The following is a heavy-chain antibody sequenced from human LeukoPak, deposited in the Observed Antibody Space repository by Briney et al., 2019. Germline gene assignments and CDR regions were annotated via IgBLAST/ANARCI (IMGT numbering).Heavy chain of an antibody. V-gene: IGHV3-23*01. D-gene: IGHD3-22*01. CDR3: AKDGGRYYYDSSGYYLDY. CDR1: GFTFSSYA. CDR2: VSDSGGLT. Sequence: GGSLRLSCAASGFTFSSYAMSWVRQAPGKGLEWVSGVSDSGGLTYYAESVKGRLTISRDNSKNTLYLQMNSLRAEDTAVYYCAKDGGRYYYDSSGYYLDYWGQGTLVTVSS. J-gene: IGHJ4*02.